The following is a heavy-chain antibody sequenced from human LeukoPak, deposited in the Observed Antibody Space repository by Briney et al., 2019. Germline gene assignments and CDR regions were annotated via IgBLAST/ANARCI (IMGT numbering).Heavy chain of an antibody. Sequence: GGSLRLSCAASGFTFSSYSMNWVRQAPGKGLEWVSSISSSSSYIYHADSVKGRFTISRDNAKNSLYLQMNSLRAEDTAVYYCARDDVDTAMVTSGFAFDIWGQGTMVTVSS. J-gene: IGHJ3*02. D-gene: IGHD5-18*01. CDR3: ARDDVDTAMVTSGFAFDI. V-gene: IGHV3-21*01. CDR2: ISSSSSYI. CDR1: GFTFSSYS.